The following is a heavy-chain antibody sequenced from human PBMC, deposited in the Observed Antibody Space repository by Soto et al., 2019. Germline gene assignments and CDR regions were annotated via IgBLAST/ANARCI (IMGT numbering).Heavy chain of an antibody. D-gene: IGHD2-2*01. Sequence: QVQLVESGGGVVQPGRSLRLSCAVSGFTFSSYAMHWVRQAPGKWLEWVAVISYDGSNKYYADSVKGRFTISRDNSNTTLDLQMNSLRAEYTAVYYCARWPRVVPAAIYYYYGLDVWGKGTTLTVSS. V-gene: IGHV3-30-3*01. CDR1: GFTFSSYA. CDR3: ARWPRVVPAAIYYYYGLDV. J-gene: IGHJ6*04. CDR2: ISYDGSNK.